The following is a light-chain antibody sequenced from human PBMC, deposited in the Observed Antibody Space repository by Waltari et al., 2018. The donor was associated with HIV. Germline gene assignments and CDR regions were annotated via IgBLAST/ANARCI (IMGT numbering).Light chain of an antibody. CDR2: DVS. CDR1: SSDVGGYNY. V-gene: IGLV2-11*01. Sequence: QSALTQPRSVSGSPGQSVTISCTGTSSDVGGYNYVSWYQQHPGKAPKLLIYDVSNRPSGVPDGFSASKSVNTASLTISGLQAEDEADYYCCSYAGSYTVVFGGGTKLTVL. CDR3: CSYAGSYTVV. J-gene: IGLJ2*01.